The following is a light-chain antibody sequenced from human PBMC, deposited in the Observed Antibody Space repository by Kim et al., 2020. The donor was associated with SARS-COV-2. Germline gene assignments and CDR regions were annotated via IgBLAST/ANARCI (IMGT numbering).Light chain of an antibody. CDR1: KLGDKY. V-gene: IGLV3-1*01. J-gene: IGLJ2*01. CDR2: QDS. CDR3: QAWDSSTAVV. Sequence: SYELTQPPSVSVSPGQTASITCSGDKLGDKYACWYQQKPGQSPVLVIYQDSKLPSGIPERFSGSNSGNTATLTISGTQAMDEADYYCQAWDSSTAVVFGGGTQLTVL.